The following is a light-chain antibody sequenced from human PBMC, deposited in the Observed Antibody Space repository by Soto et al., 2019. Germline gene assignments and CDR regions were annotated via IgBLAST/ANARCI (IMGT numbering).Light chain of an antibody. V-gene: IGKV1-5*03. CDR3: QPYTDYQYT. J-gene: IGKJ2*01. Sequence: DIPMTQSPSTLSASVGDRVTITCRASQSITTWLAWYQQKPGKAPKLLIYKATNLQSGVPSRFSGSGSGTEFSLTISSLQPEDFAIYYCQPYTDYQYTFGQGTKLEIK. CDR1: QSITTW. CDR2: KAT.